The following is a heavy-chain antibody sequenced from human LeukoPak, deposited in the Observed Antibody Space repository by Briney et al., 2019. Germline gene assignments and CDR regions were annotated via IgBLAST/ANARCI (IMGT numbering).Heavy chain of an antibody. J-gene: IGHJ2*01. Sequence: GGSLSLSCALSGFTFSRYDMHWVPESIGKGRGRVTSFGTASDLYYPVSVRRRLTISRENAEHSLSRYINSLRAGHTPVYYCARAETAVEDWFFDLWGRGTLVTVSS. CDR3: ARAETAVEDWFFDL. CDR1: GFTFSRYD. D-gene: IGHD4-23*01. V-gene: IGHV3-13*05. CDR2: FGTASDL.